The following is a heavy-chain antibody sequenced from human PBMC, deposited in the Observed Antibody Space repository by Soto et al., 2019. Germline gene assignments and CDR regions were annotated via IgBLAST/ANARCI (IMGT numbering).Heavy chain of an antibody. Sequence: SGPPLVNPTETLTLTCSVSGFSLTLGRMAVTWIRQPPGKALEWLAHILSTGETSYATSLKTRVTISKDISKSQVLLTMTNVDPVDTATYFCARIDYTGSPLIDYWGQGTLVTVSS. J-gene: IGHJ4*02. CDR3: ARIDYTGSPLIDY. D-gene: IGHD1-26*01. CDR2: ILSTGET. V-gene: IGHV2-26*01. CDR1: GFSLTLGRMA.